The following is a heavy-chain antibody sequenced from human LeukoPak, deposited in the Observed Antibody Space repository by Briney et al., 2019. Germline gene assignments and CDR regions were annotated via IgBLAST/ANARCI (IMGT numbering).Heavy chain of an antibody. CDR3: VREARGYHYTYFDY. CDR1: GFTLGGHD. V-gene: IGHV3-13*01. Sequence: GGSLRLSCTASGFTLGGHDMHWVRQTTGDGLEWIAAVSAGHHTFYAGSVKGRFTVSREDAKNSLYLQMNSLRAGDTAVYYCVREARGYHYTYFDYWGQGSLVTVSS. CDR2: VSAGHHT. J-gene: IGHJ4*02. D-gene: IGHD5-18*01.